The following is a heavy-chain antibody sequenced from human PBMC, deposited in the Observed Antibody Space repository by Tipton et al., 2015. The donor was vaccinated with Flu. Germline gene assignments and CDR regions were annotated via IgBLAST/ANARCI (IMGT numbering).Heavy chain of an antibody. CDR2: IYYSGST. D-gene: IGHD1-26*01. Sequence: LRLSCTVSGGSISSYYWSWIRQPPGKGLEWIGYIYYSGSTNYNPSLKSRVTISVDTSKNQFSLKLSSVTAADTAVYYCARTPDSIVGATVFDYWGQGTLVTVSS. V-gene: IGHV4-59*01. CDR1: GGSISSYY. CDR3: ARTPDSIVGATVFDY. J-gene: IGHJ4*02.